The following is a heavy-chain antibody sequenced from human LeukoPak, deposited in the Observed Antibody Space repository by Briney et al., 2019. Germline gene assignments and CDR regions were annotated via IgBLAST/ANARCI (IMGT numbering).Heavy chain of an antibody. Sequence: TGGSLRLSCAASGFTFSNYPMHWVRQAPDKGLEWVALISYDGNNKYYADSVKGRFTISRDNSKNTLYLQMNSLRAEDTAVYYCAKDFIVVVPAARAPLDHWGQGTLVTVSS. CDR2: ISYDGNNK. J-gene: IGHJ4*02. V-gene: IGHV3-30-3*01. D-gene: IGHD2-2*01. CDR1: GFTFSNYP. CDR3: AKDFIVVVPAARAPLDH.